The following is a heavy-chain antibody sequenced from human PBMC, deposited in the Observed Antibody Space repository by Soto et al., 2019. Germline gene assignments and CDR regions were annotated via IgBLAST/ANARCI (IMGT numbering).Heavy chain of an antibody. J-gene: IGHJ6*02. CDR2: ISAAGDP. CDR3: ARTDRDFYGLDV. CDR1: GFTFRNYD. D-gene: IGHD1-1*01. V-gene: IGHV3-13*05. Sequence: EVQLVESGGGLVQPGGSLRLSCEASGFTFRNYDMHWVRQGTGKGLEWVSGISAAGDPDYADSVEGRFTISRENAQNSFFLPMHSLRAGDTAVSSCARTDRDFYGLDVWGQGTAVIVYS.